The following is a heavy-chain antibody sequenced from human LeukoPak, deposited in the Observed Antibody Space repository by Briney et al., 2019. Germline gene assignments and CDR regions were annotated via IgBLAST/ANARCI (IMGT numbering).Heavy chain of an antibody. J-gene: IGHJ5*02. D-gene: IGHD2-2*01. CDR3: ARVVTPRYCSTPSCYRKGWFDP. CDR2: IIPIFGTA. CDR1: GGTFSRYA. Sequence: ASVKVSCKASGGTFSRYAMSWVRQAPGQGLEWMGGIIPIFGTASFAQKFQGRVTITADESTGTAYMELSSLSSEDTAVYYCARVVTPRYCSTPSCYRKGWFDPWGQGTLVTVSS. V-gene: IGHV1-69*13.